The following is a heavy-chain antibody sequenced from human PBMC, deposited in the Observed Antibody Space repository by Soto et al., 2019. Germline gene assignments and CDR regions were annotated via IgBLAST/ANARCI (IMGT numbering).Heavy chain of an antibody. CDR2: ISSNSDTI. J-gene: IGHJ4*02. CDR1: GFTADYYA. CDR3: AKEIKWGGMTTIHPFAS. V-gene: IGHV3-9*02. Sequence: EVQLVESGGGLVQPGRSLRLSCVASGFTADYYAMHWVRQAPGKGLDWVSGISSNSDTIDYADSVKGRFTMSRDNAKNSLVLQMNSLRSEETAVSSCAKEIKWGGMTTIHPFASWGQGTLVTVSS. D-gene: IGHD4-17*01.